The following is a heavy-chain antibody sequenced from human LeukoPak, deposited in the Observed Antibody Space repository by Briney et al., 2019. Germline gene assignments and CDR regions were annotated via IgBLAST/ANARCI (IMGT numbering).Heavy chain of an antibody. CDR3: AKLQSDGLRTYYGMDV. D-gene: IGHD4-23*01. CDR1: GGTFSSYA. J-gene: IGHJ6*02. V-gene: IGHV1-69*04. CDR2: IIPILGIA. Sequence: GASVEVSCKASGGTFSSYAISWVRQAPGQGLEWMGRIIPILGIANYAQKFQGRVTITADKSTSTAYMELSSLRSEDTAVYYCAKLQSDGLRTYYGMDVWGQGTTVTVSS.